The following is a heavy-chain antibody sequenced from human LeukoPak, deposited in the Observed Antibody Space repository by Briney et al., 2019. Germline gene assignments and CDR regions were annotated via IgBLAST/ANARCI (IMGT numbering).Heavy chain of an antibody. V-gene: IGHV3-15*07. J-gene: IGHJ4*02. D-gene: IGHD1-26*01. CDR1: GFTFSNAW. CDR3: TTSIVGATLTEEFDY. CDR2: IKSKTDGGTT. Sequence: GGSLRFSCAASGFTFSNAWMNWVRQAPGKGLEWVGRIKSKTDGGTTDYAAPVKGRFTISRDDSKNTLYLQMNSLKTEDTAVYYCTTSIVGATLTEEFDYWGQGTLVTVSS.